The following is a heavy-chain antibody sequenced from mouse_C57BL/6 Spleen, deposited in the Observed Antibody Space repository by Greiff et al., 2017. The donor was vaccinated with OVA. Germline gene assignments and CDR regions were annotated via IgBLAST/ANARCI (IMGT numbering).Heavy chain of an antibody. CDR2: INPSTGGT. J-gene: IGHJ2*01. Sequence: VQLQQSGPELVKPGASVKISCKASGYSFTGYYMNWVKQSPEKSLEWIGEINPSTGGTTSNQKFKAKATLTVDKSSSTAYMQLKSLTSEDSAVYYCARPNYYGSSFYFDYWGQGTTLTVSS. CDR1: GYSFTGYY. CDR3: ARPNYYGSSFYFDY. V-gene: IGHV1-42*01. D-gene: IGHD1-1*01.